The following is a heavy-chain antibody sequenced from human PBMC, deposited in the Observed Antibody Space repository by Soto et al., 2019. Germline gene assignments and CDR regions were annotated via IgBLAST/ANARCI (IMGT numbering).Heavy chain of an antibody. V-gene: IGHV1-69*04. CDR1: GGTFSSYT. CDR3: ARDRSPYGGRSPMGY. CDR2: IIPILGIA. D-gene: IGHD2-15*01. J-gene: IGHJ4*02. Sequence: GASVKVSCKASGGTFSSYTISWVRQAPGQGLEWMGRIIPILGIANYAQKFQGRVTITADKSTSTAYMELSSLRSEDTAVYYCARDRSPYGGRSPMGYWGRGTLVTVSS.